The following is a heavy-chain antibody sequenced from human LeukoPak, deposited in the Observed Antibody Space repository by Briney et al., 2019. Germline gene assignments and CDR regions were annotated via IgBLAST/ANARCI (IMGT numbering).Heavy chain of an antibody. V-gene: IGHV3-7*04. J-gene: IGHJ5*02. D-gene: IGHD1-1*01. CDR2: INQDGSVK. CDR3: ARWNGWCS. Sequence: GGSLRLSCVASGFTFGSYYMTWVRQAPGKGLEWVANINQDGSVKFYVDSVKGRFTISRDNAKNSLDLQMDSLRAEDTAVYFCARWNGWCSWGQGTLVTVSS. CDR1: GFTFGSYY.